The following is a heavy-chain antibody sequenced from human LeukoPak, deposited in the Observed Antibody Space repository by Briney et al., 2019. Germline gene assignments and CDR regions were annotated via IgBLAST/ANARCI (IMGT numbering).Heavy chain of an antibody. J-gene: IGHJ6*02. V-gene: IGHV5-51*01. Sequence: GESLKISCKASGYSFSSDWIAWVRQMPGKGLEWMGIIFPIDSETTYSPSFQGHVTISADKSISTAYLQWSSLKASDTALYYCTRGCSGGSCSRDAMDVWGQGTMVTVSS. CDR3: TRGCSGGSCSRDAMDV. CDR1: GYSFSSDW. D-gene: IGHD2-15*01. CDR2: IFPIDSET.